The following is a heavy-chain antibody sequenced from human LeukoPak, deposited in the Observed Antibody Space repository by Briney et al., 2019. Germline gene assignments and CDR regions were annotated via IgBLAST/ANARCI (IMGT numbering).Heavy chain of an antibody. CDR3: ARNDYATYYFDY. CDR2: INPNSGGT. CDR1: GYTFTGHD. V-gene: IGHV1-2*06. Sequence: ASVKVSCKASGYTFTGHDMHWVRQAPGQGLEWMGRINPNSGGTNYAQKFQGRVTMTRDTSITTAYMELSRLRSDDTAVYYCARNDYATYYFDYWGQGTLVTVSS. J-gene: IGHJ4*02. D-gene: IGHD1-1*01.